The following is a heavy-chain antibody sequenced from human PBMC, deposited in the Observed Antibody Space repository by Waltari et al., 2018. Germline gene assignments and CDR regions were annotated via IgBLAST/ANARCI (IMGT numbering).Heavy chain of an antibody. CDR3: ARDRPHSSSSGYFDY. CDR1: GFTFSSYW. Sequence: EVQLVESGGGLVQPGGYLRLSCAASGFTFSSYWMSWVRQAPGKGLEWVSSISSSSRYIYYADSVNGRFTIARDNAKNSLYLQMNSLRAEDTAVYYCARDRPHSSSSGYFDYWGQGTLVTVSS. J-gene: IGHJ4*02. D-gene: IGHD6-6*01. V-gene: IGHV3-21*01. CDR2: ISSSSRYI.